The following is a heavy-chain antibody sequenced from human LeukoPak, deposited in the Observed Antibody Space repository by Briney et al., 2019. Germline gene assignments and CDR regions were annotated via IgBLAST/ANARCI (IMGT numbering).Heavy chain of an antibody. D-gene: IGHD1-20*01. CDR3: ASDSPITGSFYYYMDV. CDR1: GFTFSSYE. CDR2: ISTSCTTI. V-gene: IGHV3-48*03. J-gene: IGHJ6*03. Sequence: GGSLRLSCAASGFTFSSYEMNWVRQAPGKGLEWVSYISTSCTTIYYADSVNVRFIISRDNAKNSLYLQMNSLRAQATAVYYCASDSPITGSFYYYMDVSGKGTTVTVSS.